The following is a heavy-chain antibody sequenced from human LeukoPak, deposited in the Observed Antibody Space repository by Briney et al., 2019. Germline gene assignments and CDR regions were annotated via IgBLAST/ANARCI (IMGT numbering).Heavy chain of an antibody. CDR2: INSDGSWT. CDR3: ARLVCSTIPCYGKFYFDS. Sequence: PGGSLRLSCAASGNYWMHWVRQAPGKGLVWVSHINSDGSWTGYADSVKGRFTISKDNAKNTVYLQMNNLRAEDTAVYYCARLVCSTIPCYGKFYFDSWGQGTLVPVSS. J-gene: IGHJ4*02. V-gene: IGHV3-74*01. D-gene: IGHD2-2*01. CDR1: GNYW.